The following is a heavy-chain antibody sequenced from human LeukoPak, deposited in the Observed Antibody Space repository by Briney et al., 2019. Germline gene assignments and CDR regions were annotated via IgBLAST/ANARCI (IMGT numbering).Heavy chain of an antibody. J-gene: IGHJ6*02. D-gene: IGHD1-26*01. CDR1: GYTFTSYD. Sequence: ASVKVSCKASGYTFTSYDINWVRQATGQGLEWMGWMNPNSGNTGYAQKFQGRVTMTRNTSISTAYMELSSLRSEDTAVYYCARPEVGATPGPYYYYGMDVWGQGTAVTVSS. CDR3: ARPEVGATPGPYYYYGMDV. CDR2: MNPNSGNT. V-gene: IGHV1-8*01.